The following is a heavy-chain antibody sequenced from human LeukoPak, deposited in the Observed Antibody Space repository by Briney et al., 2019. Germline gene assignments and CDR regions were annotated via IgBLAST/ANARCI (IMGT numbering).Heavy chain of an antibody. CDR3: AKDPPHVSWLFDY. D-gene: IGHD3-16*01. Sequence: GGSLRLSCAASGFTFSSYAMSWVHQAPGKGLEWVSAITNSGGTTYYADSVKGRFTISRDNSKNTLYLQMNSLRAEDTAVYYCAKDPPHVSWLFDYWGQGTLVTVSS. J-gene: IGHJ4*02. V-gene: IGHV3-23*01. CDR1: GFTFSSYA. CDR2: ITNSGGTT.